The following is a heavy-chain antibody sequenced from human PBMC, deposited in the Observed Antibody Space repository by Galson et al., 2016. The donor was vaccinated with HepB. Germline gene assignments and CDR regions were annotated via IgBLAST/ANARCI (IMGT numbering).Heavy chain of an antibody. CDR1: GFTFSNYD. V-gene: IGHV3-23*01. CDR2: INYRADYT. D-gene: IGHD7-27*01. Sequence: SLRLSCAASGFTFSNYDMNWVRQAPGKGPEWVANINYRADYTSYVDSVKGRFTISRDNSKNMLYLEMYSLRAEDTALYYCVKDPNWESGYWGQGTLVTVSS. J-gene: IGHJ4*02. CDR3: VKDPNWESGY.